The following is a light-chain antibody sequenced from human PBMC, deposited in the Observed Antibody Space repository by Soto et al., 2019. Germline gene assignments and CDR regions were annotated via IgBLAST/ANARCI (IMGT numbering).Light chain of an antibody. CDR3: QQYDSSPVT. CDR2: GAS. V-gene: IGKV3-20*01. CDR1: QSVSSNY. Sequence: EIVLTQSPGTLSLSPGERATLSCRASQSVSSNYLAWYQQKPGQAPRLLIYGASSRATGIPDRFSGSGSGTDFTLTISRLEPEDFAVYYCQQYDSSPVTFGQETKVEIK. J-gene: IGKJ1*01.